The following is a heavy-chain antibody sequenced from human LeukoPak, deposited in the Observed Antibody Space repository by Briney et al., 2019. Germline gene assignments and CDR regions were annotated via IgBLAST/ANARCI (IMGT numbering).Heavy chain of an antibody. Sequence: GESLQISCKGSGYSFTSYWIAWVRQMPGQGLEWMGIIYPGDSDTRYSPSFQGQVTISADKSISTAYLQWSSLKASDTAMYYCARLLPSRPAAMRGPLNAFDIWGQGTMVTVSS. CDR3: ARLLPSRPAAMRGPLNAFDI. CDR2: IYPGDSDT. V-gene: IGHV5-51*01. J-gene: IGHJ3*02. CDR1: GYSFTSYW. D-gene: IGHD2-2*01.